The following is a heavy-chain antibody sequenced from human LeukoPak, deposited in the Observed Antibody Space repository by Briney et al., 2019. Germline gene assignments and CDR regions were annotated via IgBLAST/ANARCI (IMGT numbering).Heavy chain of an antibody. V-gene: IGHV4-34*01. Sequence: SETLSLTCAVSGGSFTGYYWSLIRQPPGKGLEWIGEINHSGGTNYNPSLKSRVTISVDTSKNQFSLKLTSVTAADTAVYYCAREPTYASGSHYWFDPWGQGTLVTVSS. CDR1: GGSFTGYY. D-gene: IGHD3-10*01. J-gene: IGHJ5*02. CDR3: AREPTYASGSHYWFDP. CDR2: INHSGGT.